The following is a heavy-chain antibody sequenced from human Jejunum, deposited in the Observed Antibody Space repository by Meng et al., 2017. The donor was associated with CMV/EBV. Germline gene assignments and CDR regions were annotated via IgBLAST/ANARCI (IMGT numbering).Heavy chain of an antibody. D-gene: IGHD1-26*01. CDR3: ARVLKGGTYFDN. CDR2: ISISGYR. J-gene: IGHJ4*02. V-gene: IGHV3-21*01. CDR1: GFRFSNYS. Sequence: ASGFRFSNYSMHWVRPAPGKGLEWVSSISISGYRYYADSVKGRFTISRDDAESSLFLQMNSLGAEDTAVYYCARVLKGGTYFDNWGQGTQVTVSS.